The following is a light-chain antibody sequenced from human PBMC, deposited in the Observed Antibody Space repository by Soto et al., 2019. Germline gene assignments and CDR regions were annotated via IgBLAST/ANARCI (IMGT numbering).Light chain of an antibody. V-gene: IGKV1-27*01. Sequence: DIQMTQSPSSRSASLGDRVTITCQASQGIRHYLAWYQQKPGKVPKLMIYAASTLQSGVPSRFSGSGSCTDFTLAISSPPPEDLATYYFQKYISAPWMFSQGSKVEIK. J-gene: IGKJ1*01. CDR2: AAS. CDR1: QGIRHY. CDR3: QKYISAPWM.